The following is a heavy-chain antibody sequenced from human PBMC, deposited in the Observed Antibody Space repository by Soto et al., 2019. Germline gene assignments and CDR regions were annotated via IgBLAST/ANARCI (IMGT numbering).Heavy chain of an antibody. CDR3: AADKGYSYGYGSY. V-gene: IGHV1-58*01. J-gene: IGHJ4*02. Sequence: SVKVSCKASGFTFTSSAVQWVRQVRGQRLEWIGWIVVGRGSTDYAQKFQERVTLTRDMSTSTAYMELSSLRSEETAVYYCAADKGYSYGYGSYWGQGTLVTVSS. CDR2: IVVGRGST. CDR1: GFTFTSSA. D-gene: IGHD5-18*01.